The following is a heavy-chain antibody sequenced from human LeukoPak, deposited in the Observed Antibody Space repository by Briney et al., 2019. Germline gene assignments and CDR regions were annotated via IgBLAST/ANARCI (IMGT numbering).Heavy chain of an antibody. D-gene: IGHD6-19*01. CDR1: GYRFTTDY. V-gene: IGHV5-51*01. CDR3: ARWSGYSSGRRSMDV. Sequence: GESPKISCKASGYRFTTDYIGWVRQMPGKGLEWMGIIYPDDSETNYSPSFQGQVSMSVDKSISTAYLQWSSLKASDTAMYYCARWSGYSSGRRSMDVWGQGTTVTVSS. J-gene: IGHJ6*02. CDR2: IYPDDSET.